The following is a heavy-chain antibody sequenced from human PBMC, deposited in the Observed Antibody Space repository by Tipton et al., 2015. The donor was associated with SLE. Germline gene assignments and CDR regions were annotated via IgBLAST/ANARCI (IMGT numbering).Heavy chain of an antibody. CDR2: ISWNSGSI. CDR1: GFTVSSNY. D-gene: IGHD1-26*01. V-gene: IGHV3-9*01. J-gene: IGHJ6*02. CDR3: ASDLVGPTGYGMDV. Sequence: SLRLSCAASGFTVSSNYMNWVRQAPGKGLEWVSGISWNSGSIGYADSVKGRFTISRDNAKNSLYVQMNSRRAEDTAVYYCASDLVGPTGYGMDVWGQGTTVTVSS.